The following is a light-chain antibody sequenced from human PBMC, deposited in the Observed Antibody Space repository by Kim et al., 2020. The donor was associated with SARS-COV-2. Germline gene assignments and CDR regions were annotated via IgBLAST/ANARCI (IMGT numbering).Light chain of an antibody. J-gene: IGLJ2*01. V-gene: IGLV2-14*03. CDR2: DVS. Sequence: QSITISATGTSSDVGGYNFVSWYQQQPGKAPKLMIYDVSNRPSGVSNRFSGSKSGNTASLTISGLQDEDEDDYYCSSYTSSSTLTFGGGTQLTVL. CDR3: SSYTSSSTLT. CDR1: SSDVGGYNF.